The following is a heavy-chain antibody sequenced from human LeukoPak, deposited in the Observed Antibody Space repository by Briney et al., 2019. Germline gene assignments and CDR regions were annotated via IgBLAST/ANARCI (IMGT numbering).Heavy chain of an antibody. D-gene: IGHD3-10*01. CDR3: ATRYGSGSYDPQY. Sequence: PGGSLRLSCAASGFTFSSYAMSWVRQAPGKGLEWVSAISGSGGSTYYAGSVKGRFTISRDNSKNTLYLQMNSLRAEDTAVYYCATRYGSGSYDPQYWGQGTLVTVSS. J-gene: IGHJ4*02. CDR2: ISGSGGST. CDR1: GFTFSSYA. V-gene: IGHV3-23*01.